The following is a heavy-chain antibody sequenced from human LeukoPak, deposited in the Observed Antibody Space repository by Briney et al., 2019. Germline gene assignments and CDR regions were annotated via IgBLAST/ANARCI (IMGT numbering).Heavy chain of an antibody. CDR1: GGSISSFDYY. J-gene: IGHJ5*02. CDR3: ASFYSKFTIFGVAEVHT. D-gene: IGHD3-3*01. Sequence: SETLSLTCTVSGGSISSFDYYWAWVRQPPGKGLEWIGSIYYSGSTYYNPSLKNRVTVSVNTSNNQFSLKVNSMTAADTAVYYCASFYSKFTIFGVAEVHTWGQGTLVTVSS. CDR2: IYYSGST. V-gene: IGHV4-39*07.